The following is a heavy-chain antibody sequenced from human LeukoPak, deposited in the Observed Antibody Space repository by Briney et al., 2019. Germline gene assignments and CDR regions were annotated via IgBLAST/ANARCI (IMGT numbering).Heavy chain of an antibody. Sequence: GGSLRLSCAASGFTFSTSAMSWVRQAPGKGLEWVSSISSSSSYIYYADSVKGRFTISRDNAKNSLYLQMNSLRAEDTAVYYCARDLRRYFDYWGQGTLVTVSS. J-gene: IGHJ4*02. CDR2: ISSSSSYI. CDR1: GFTFSTSA. V-gene: IGHV3-21*01. CDR3: ARDLRRYFDY.